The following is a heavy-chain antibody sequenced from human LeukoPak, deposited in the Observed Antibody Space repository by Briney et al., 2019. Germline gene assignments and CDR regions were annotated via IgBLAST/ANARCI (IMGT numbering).Heavy chain of an antibody. CDR1: GGTFSSYA. D-gene: IGHD1-26*01. CDR2: IIPIFGTA. CDR3: AREPHGGSYHEAYYFDY. J-gene: IGHJ4*02. V-gene: IGHV1-69*13. Sequence: ASVKVSCKASGGTFSSYAISWVRQAPGQGLEWMGGIIPIFGTANYAQKFQGRVTITADESTSTAYMELSRLRSDDTAVYYCAREPHGGSYHEAYYFDYWGQGTLVTVSS.